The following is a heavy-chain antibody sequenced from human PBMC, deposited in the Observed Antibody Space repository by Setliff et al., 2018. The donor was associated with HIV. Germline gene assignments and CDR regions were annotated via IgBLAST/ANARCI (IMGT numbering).Heavy chain of an antibody. CDR3: ATADGSGFFAY. D-gene: IGHD3-10*01. CDR1: GFTFSDYY. J-gene: IGHJ1*01. V-gene: IGHV3-11*01. Sequence: SCVASGFTFSDYYITWIRHTPEKGLEWLSYISSRGTTKHYTDSLKGRFIVSRDNAMNSSYLHLSSLRADDTAVYYCATADGSGFFAYWGQGTQVTVSS. CDR2: ISSRGTTK.